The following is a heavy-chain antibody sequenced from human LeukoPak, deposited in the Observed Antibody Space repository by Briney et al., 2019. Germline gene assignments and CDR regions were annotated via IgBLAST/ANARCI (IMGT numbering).Heavy chain of an antibody. D-gene: IGHD3-3*01. CDR1: GFTFSDYY. J-gene: IGHJ5*02. Sequence: GGSLGLSCAASGFTFSDYYMSWIRQAPGKGLEWVSYISSSGSTIYYADSVKGRFTISRDNAKNSLYLQMNSLRAEDTAVYYCARGLRFLECPFDPWGQGTLVTVSS. CDR3: ARGLRFLECPFDP. V-gene: IGHV3-11*01. CDR2: ISSSGSTI.